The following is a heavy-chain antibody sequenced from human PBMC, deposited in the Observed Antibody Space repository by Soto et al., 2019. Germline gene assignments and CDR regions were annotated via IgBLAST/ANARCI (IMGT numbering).Heavy chain of an antibody. V-gene: IGHV3-7*01. Sequence: GESLKISCAASGFTFSSYWMSWVRQAPGKGLEWVANIKQDGSEKYYVDSVKGRFTISRDNAKNSLYLQMNSLRAEDTAVYYCARDLAELQYYFDYWGQGTLVTVSS. CDR3: ARDLAELQYYFDY. D-gene: IGHD1-26*01. CDR2: IKQDGSEK. CDR1: GFTFSSYW. J-gene: IGHJ4*02.